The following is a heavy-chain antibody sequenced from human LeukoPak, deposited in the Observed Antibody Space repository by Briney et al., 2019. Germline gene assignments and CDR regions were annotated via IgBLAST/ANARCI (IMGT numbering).Heavy chain of an antibody. Sequence: SETVALTCTVSGGSISSSSYYWGWIRQPPGKGLEWIGNIYYSGSTYYNPSLRSRVTISVDTSKNQFSLKLNSVTAADTAVYYCARQGGSYYTPFDSWGQGSLVTVSS. CDR1: GGSISSSSYY. CDR2: IYYSGST. J-gene: IGHJ4*02. CDR3: ARQGGSYYTPFDS. D-gene: IGHD1-26*01. V-gene: IGHV4-39*01.